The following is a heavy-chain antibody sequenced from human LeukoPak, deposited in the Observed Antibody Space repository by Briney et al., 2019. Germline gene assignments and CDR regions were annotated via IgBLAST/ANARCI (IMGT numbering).Heavy chain of an antibody. CDR3: ARGGYSGYDYHY. J-gene: IGHJ4*02. V-gene: IGHV3-20*04. CDR2: INWNGGST. Sequence: GGSLRLSCVVSGFTFSSYAMSWVRQAPGKGLEWVSGINWNGGSTGYADSVKGRFTISRDNAKNSLYLQMNSLRAEDTALYYCARGGYSGYDYHYWGQGTLVTVSS. D-gene: IGHD5-12*01. CDR1: GFTFSSYA.